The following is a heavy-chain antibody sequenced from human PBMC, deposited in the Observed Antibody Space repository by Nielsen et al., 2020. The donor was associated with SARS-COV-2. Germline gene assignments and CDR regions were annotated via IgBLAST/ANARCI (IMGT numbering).Heavy chain of an antibody. D-gene: IGHD6-19*01. CDR1: GLTFSSYA. J-gene: IGHJ4*02. Sequence: GESLKISCAASGLTFSSYAMHWVRQAPGKGLEWVAVISYDGSNKYYADSVKGRFTISRDNSKNTLYLQMNSLRAEDTAVYYCARDGSSSGHYYFDYWGQGTLVTVSS. CDR2: ISYDGSNK. V-gene: IGHV3-30*04. CDR3: ARDGSSSGHYYFDY.